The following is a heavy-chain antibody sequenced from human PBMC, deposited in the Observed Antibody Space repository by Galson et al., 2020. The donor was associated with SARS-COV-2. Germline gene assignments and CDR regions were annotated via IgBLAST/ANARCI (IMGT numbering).Heavy chain of an antibody. Sequence: SETLSLTCTVSGASISSGSYYWSWIRPPDGKGLEWIGRINNSGYTNYNPSLWSHVTTTVDTSKNRFSLKRTSVTAADTAVYYCARGNSPCVTIFGGRTGTCGRDVWGQGTTVTVAS. D-gene: IGHD3-3*01. CDR1: GASISSGSYY. CDR3: ARGNSPCVTIFGGRTGTCGRDV. CDR2: INNSGYT. J-gene: IGHJ6*02. V-gene: IGHV4-61*02.